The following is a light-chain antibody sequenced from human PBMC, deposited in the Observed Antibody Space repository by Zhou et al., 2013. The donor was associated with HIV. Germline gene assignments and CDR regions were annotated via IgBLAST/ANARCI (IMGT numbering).Light chain of an antibody. CDR2: DVS. CDR1: SSDVGGYNY. V-gene: IGLV2-14*01. CDR3: CSYTSSSTWV. J-gene: IGLJ2*01. Sequence: QSALTQPASVSGSPGQSIAISCTGTSSDVGGYNYVSWYQQHPGKAPKLMIYDVSKWPSGVSNRFSGSKSGNTASLTISGLQAEDEADYYCCSYTSSSTWVFGGGTKLTV.